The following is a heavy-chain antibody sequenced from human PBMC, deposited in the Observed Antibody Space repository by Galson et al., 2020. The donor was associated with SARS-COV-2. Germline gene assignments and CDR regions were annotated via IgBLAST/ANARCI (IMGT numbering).Heavy chain of an antibody. Sequence: GGSLRLSCAASGFTFSDYYMSWIRQAPGKGLEWVSYSSSSSSYTNYADSVKGRFTISRDNAKNSLYLQMNSLRAEDTAVYYCARDGHLEPDFWSGYYFRYYYMDVWGKGTTVTVSS. D-gene: IGHD3-3*01. CDR1: GFTFSDYY. CDR2: SSSSSSYT. V-gene: IGHV3-11*06. CDR3: ARDGHLEPDFWSGYYFRYYYMDV. J-gene: IGHJ6*03.